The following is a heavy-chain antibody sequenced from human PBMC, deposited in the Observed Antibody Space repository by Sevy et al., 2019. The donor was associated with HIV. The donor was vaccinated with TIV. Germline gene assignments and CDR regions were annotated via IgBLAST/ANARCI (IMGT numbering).Heavy chain of an antibody. Sequence: GGSLRLSCAASGFTSSGYCMNWVRQAPGKGLEWVAKIKTDGSEKYYVDSVKGRFNISRDNAESSVYLHMKSHRGDDTAVYYCASDFVKGRPVVGFDIWGQGTMVTVSS. CDR3: ASDFVKGRPVVGFDI. D-gene: IGHD2-15*01. J-gene: IGHJ3*02. V-gene: IGHV3-7*03. CDR2: IKTDGSEK. CDR1: GFTSSGYC.